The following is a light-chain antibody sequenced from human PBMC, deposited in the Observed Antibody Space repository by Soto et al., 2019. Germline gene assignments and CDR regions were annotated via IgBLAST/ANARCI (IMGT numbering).Light chain of an antibody. CDR3: QQYSDWPLT. V-gene: IGKV3-15*01. Sequence: EIVMTQSPATLSVSPGERATLSCRASQSVRSNYLAWYQQKPGQAPRLLIHDISTRAPGIPARFSCSGSGTEFTRTISSLQSEDLAVYFCQQYSDWPLTFGPATKVEI. CDR2: DIS. J-gene: IGKJ3*01. CDR1: QSVRSN.